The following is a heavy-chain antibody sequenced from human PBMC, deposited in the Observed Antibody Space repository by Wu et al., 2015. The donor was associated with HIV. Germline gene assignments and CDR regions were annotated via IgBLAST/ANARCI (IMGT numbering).Heavy chain of an antibody. J-gene: IGHJ6*02. V-gene: IGHV1-18*01. CDR2: IMGDSGNK. D-gene: IGHD1-20*01. Sequence: QVRLVQSGAEVKKPGASVKVSCKTYGYTFSKSGVSWIRQAPGQGLEYMGWIMGDSGNKNYAQKFQGRINMTIDTSTSTGYLEVGSLRSDDTAVYYCGRVWGCKLQIFVNWRVDVWGQGTTVIVSS. CDR3: GRVWGCKLQIFVNWRVDV. CDR1: GYTFSKSG.